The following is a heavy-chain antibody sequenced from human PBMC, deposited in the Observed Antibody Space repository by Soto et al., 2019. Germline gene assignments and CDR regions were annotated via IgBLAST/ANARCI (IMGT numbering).Heavy chain of an antibody. V-gene: IGHV3-30-3*01. CDR2: ISYDGSNK. CDR1: GVTFSSYA. CDR3: ARTSGMLAGPVDY. J-gene: IGHJ4*02. D-gene: IGHD6-19*01. Sequence: PXGSLRLSCAAAGVTFSSYAMHWVRQAPGKGLEWVAVISYDGSNKYYADSVKGRFTISRDNSKNTLYLQMNSLRAEDTAVYYCARTSGMLAGPVDYWGQGTLVTVSS.